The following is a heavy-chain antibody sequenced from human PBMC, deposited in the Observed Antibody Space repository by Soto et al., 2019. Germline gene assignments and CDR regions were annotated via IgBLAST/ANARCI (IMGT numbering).Heavy chain of an antibody. Sequence: PSQTLSLTCAISGDSVSSNSAAWNWIRQSPSRGLEWLGRTYYRSKWYNDYAVSVKSRITINPDTSKNQFSLQLNSVTPEDTAVYYCARSEQLVLGYYYGMDVWGQGNTVTVSS. V-gene: IGHV6-1*01. D-gene: IGHD6-6*01. CDR3: ARSEQLVLGYYYGMDV. CDR1: GDSVSSNSAA. J-gene: IGHJ6*02. CDR2: TYYRSKWYN.